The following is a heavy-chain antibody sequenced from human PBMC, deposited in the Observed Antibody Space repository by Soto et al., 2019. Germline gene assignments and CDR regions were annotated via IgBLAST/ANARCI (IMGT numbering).Heavy chain of an antibody. J-gene: IGHJ4*02. CDR2: ISSRSTEI. CDR1: GFKFSDHY. D-gene: IGHD1-26*01. V-gene: IGHV3-11*06. Sequence: GGSLRLSCVVSGFKFSDHYMNWVRQAPGKGLEWVSYISSRSTEINYGDSVKGRFTISRDNAKNSVSLDMSRLTPEDTAVYYCARGDGAVGAAIDFWGQGTLVTVSS. CDR3: ARGDGAVGAAIDF.